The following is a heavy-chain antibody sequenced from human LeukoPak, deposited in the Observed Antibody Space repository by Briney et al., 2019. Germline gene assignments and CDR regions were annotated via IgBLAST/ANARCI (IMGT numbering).Heavy chain of an antibody. CDR2: IYTSGST. Sequence: SETLSLTCTVSGGSISSGSYYWSWIRQPAGKGLEWIGRIYTSGSTNYNPSLKSRVTISVDTSKNQFSLKLSSVTAADTAVYYCAREGATVTITSDFDYWGQGTLVTVSS. CDR3: AREGATVTITSDFDY. J-gene: IGHJ4*02. D-gene: IGHD4-17*01. CDR1: GGSISSGSYY. V-gene: IGHV4-61*02.